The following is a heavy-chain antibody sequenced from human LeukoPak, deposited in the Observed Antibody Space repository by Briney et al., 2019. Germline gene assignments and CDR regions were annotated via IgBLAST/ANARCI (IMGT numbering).Heavy chain of an antibody. Sequence: SVKVSCKASGGTFSSYPFSWVRQAPGQGLEWMGEITPILGTANYAQQFQGRLTITADESTSTAYMELSSLRSEDTAFYYCARNSRVVSTSGLNYWGQGTLVTVSS. CDR1: GGTFSSYP. J-gene: IGHJ4*02. V-gene: IGHV1-69*13. D-gene: IGHD4-23*01. CDR2: ITPILGTA. CDR3: ARNSRVVSTSGLNY.